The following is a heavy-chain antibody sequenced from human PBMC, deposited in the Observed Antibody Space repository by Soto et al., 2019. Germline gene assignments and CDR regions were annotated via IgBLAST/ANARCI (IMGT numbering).Heavy chain of an antibody. J-gene: IGHJ4*02. V-gene: IGHV3-64D*08. D-gene: IGHD6-13*01. CDR3: VNRRSADGGDY. Sequence: GGSLRLSCSASGFTFSSYAMHWVRQAPGKGLEYVSAISSNGGSTYYADSVKGRFTISRDNSKNTLYLQMSSLRAEDTAVYYCVNRRSADGGDYWGQGTLVTVSS. CDR2: ISSNGGST. CDR1: GFTFSSYA.